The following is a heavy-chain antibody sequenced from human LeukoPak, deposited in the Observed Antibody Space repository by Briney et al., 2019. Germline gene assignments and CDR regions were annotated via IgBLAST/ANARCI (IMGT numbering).Heavy chain of an antibody. CDR2: ISSSGSTI. Sequence: PGGSLRLSCAASGFTFSSYEMNWVRQAPGKGLEWVSYISSSGSTIYYADSVKGRFTISRDNAKNSLYLQMNSLRAEDTAVYYCARGYGDYRDAFDIWGQGTMVTVSS. J-gene: IGHJ3*02. CDR1: GFTFSSYE. CDR3: ARGYGDYRDAFDI. V-gene: IGHV3-48*03. D-gene: IGHD4-17*01.